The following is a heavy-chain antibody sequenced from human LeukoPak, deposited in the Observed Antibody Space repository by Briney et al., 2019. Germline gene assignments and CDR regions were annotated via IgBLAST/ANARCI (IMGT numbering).Heavy chain of an antibody. V-gene: IGHV3-74*01. D-gene: IGHD6-19*01. Sequence: PGGSLRLSCAASGFTFSSYWMHWVRQAPGKGLVWVSRINSDGSSTSYADSVKGRFTISRDNSKNTLYLQMNSLRAEDTAVYYCARDHKQWLVGNWFDPWGQGTLVTVSS. CDR3: ARDHKQWLVGNWFDP. CDR2: INSDGSST. J-gene: IGHJ5*02. CDR1: GFTFSSYW.